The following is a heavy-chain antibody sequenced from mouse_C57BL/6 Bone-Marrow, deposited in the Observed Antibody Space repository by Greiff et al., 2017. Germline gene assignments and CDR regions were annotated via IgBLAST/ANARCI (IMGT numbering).Heavy chain of an antibody. CDR1: GFTFSDYG. CDR3: ARHYEYWYFDV. J-gene: IGHJ1*03. D-gene: IGHD2-3*01. CDR2: ISNLAYSI. Sequence: EVKVVESGGGLVQPGGSLKLSCAASGFTFSDYGMAWVRQAPRKGPEWVAFISNLAYSIYYADTVTGRFTISRENAKNTLYLEMSSLRSEDTAMYYCARHYEYWYFDVWGTGTTVTVSS. V-gene: IGHV5-15*01.